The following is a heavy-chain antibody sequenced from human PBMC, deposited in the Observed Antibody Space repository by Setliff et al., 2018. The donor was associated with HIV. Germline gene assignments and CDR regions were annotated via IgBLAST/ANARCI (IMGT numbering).Heavy chain of an antibody. V-gene: IGHV4-61*02. D-gene: IGHD1-26*01. CDR2: VYFSGST. Sequence: SETLSLTCTVSGGSITSGIYYWAWIRQPAGKGLEFIGRVYFSGSTNYNPSLKSRVTISLDTSKNRFSLNLRSVTAADTAVYYCARGFGSLDPWGKGTLVTVSS. CDR3: ARGFGSLDP. CDR1: GGSITSGIYY. J-gene: IGHJ5*02.